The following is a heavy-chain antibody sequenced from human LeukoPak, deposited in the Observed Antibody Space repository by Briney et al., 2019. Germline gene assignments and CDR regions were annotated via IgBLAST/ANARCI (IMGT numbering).Heavy chain of an antibody. J-gene: IGHJ3*02. CDR1: GFTFSSYA. Sequence: PGGSLRLSCAASGFTFSSYAMSWVRQAPGKGLEWVSSIIGSGGRTDYADSVKGRFTISRDNPKNTLYLQMNNMRTEDTAVYYCAREALEWSPPDIWGQGTTVTVSS. CDR3: AREALEWSPPDI. V-gene: IGHV3-23*01. CDR2: IIGSGGRT. D-gene: IGHD3-3*01.